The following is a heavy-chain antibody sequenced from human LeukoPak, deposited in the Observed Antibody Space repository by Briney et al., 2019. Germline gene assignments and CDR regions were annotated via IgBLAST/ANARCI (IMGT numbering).Heavy chain of an antibody. CDR2: INHSGST. V-gene: IGHV4-34*01. Sequence: SETLSLTCAVSGGSFSGYYWSWIRQPPGKGLEWIGEINHSGSTNYNPSLKSRVTISVDTSKNQFSLKLSSVTAADTAVYYCARGRVRGYCSSTSCYTFDYWGQGTLVTVSS. D-gene: IGHD2-2*02. CDR1: GGSFSGYY. J-gene: IGHJ4*02. CDR3: ARGRVRGYCSSTSCYTFDY.